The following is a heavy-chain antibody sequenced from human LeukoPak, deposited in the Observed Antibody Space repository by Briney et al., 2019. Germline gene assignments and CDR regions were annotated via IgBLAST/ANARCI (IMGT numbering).Heavy chain of an antibody. V-gene: IGHV4-4*07. Sequence: SETLSLTCTVSGGSITGHYWNWIRQPAGQGLEWLGRVYSSGVGNYNPSLTSRVTMSVDTSKNQFSLKLTSLTAADTAVYYCAREEFLHEIDSSGYFVYWGQGTLVTVSS. J-gene: IGHJ4*02. CDR2: VYSSGVG. CDR1: GGSITGHY. D-gene: IGHD3-22*01. CDR3: AREEFLHEIDSSGYFVY.